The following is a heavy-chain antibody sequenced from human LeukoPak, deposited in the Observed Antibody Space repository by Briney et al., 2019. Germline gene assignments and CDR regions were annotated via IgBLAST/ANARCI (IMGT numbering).Heavy chain of an antibody. Sequence: ASVKVSCKASGYTFTGYYMHWVRQAPGQGLEWMGWINPNSGGTNYAQKFQGRVTMTRDTSISTAYMELRSLRSDDTAVYYCATDPVGYCTANGCYSVDYWGQGTLVTVSS. V-gene: IGHV1-2*02. CDR1: GYTFTGYY. D-gene: IGHD2-15*01. J-gene: IGHJ4*02. CDR2: INPNSGGT. CDR3: ATDPVGYCTANGCYSVDY.